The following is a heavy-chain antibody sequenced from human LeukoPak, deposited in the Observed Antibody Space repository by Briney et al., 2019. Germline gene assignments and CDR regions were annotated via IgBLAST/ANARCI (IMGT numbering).Heavy chain of an antibody. CDR2: IYYSGST. CDR1: GGTISSSNYY. D-gene: IGHD3-10*01. V-gene: IGHV4-61*05. Sequence: SETLSLTCTVSGGTISSSNYYWAWIRQPPGKGLEWIGYIYYSGSTNYKPSLKSRVTISVDTSKNQFSLKLSSVTAADTAVYYCARGGYYGSGNDFRFDPWGQGTLVTVSS. J-gene: IGHJ5*02. CDR3: ARGGYYGSGNDFRFDP.